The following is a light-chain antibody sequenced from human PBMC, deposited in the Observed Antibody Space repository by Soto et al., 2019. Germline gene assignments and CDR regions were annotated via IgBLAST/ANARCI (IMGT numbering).Light chain of an antibody. J-gene: IGKJ2*01. Sequence: EIVLTQSPGTLSLSPGERATLSCRARQSVSSSYLAWYQQKPGQAPRLLIYGASSRATGIPDRFSGSGSGTDFTLTISRLEPEDFAVYYCQQYGSSPVTFGQGTKLEIK. CDR3: QQYGSSPVT. V-gene: IGKV3-20*01. CDR2: GAS. CDR1: QSVSSSY.